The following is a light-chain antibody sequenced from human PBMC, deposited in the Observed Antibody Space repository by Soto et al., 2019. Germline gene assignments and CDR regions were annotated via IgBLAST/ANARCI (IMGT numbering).Light chain of an antibody. CDR1: QSISNY. CDR2: AAS. CDR3: QQSYTTPRWT. Sequence: DIQMTQSPSSLSAAVGDRISITCRASQSISNYLNWYQQKPGKAPKILIYAASSLQSGVPSRFSGSGSGTDFTLTISSLQPEDFATYYCQQSYTTPRWTFGQGTKVEIK. V-gene: IGKV1-39*01. J-gene: IGKJ1*01.